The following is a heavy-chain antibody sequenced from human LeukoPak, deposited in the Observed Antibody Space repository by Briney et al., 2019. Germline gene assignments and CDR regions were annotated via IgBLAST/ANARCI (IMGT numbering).Heavy chain of an antibody. CDR2: INHSGST. CDR3: ARTTVTTSGAFDI. D-gene: IGHD4-17*01. V-gene: IGHV4-34*01. J-gene: IGHJ3*02. Sequence: SETLSLTCAVYGGSFSGYYWSWIRQPPGKGLEWIGEINHSGSTTYNPSLKSRVTISVDTSKNQFSLKLSSVTAADTAVYYCARTTVTTSGAFDIWGRGTMVTVSS. CDR1: GGSFSGYY.